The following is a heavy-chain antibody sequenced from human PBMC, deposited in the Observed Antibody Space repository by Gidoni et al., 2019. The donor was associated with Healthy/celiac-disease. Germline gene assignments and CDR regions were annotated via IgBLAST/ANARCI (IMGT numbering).Heavy chain of an antibody. J-gene: IGHJ3*02. D-gene: IGHD1-26*01. CDR2: INHSGST. V-gene: IGHV4-34*01. CDR1: GGSFSGYY. CDR3: ARQRRGSSDAFDI. Sequence: QVQLQQWGAGLFKHSETLSLTGAGYGGSFSGYYGRWIRQPPGKWLEWIGEINHSGSTNYNPSLKSRVTISVDTSKNQFSLKLSSVTAADTAVYYCARQRRGSSDAFDILGQVTMVTVSS.